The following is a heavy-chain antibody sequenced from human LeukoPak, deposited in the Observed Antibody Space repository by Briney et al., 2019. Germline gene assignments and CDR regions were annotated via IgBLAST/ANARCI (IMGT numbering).Heavy chain of an antibody. J-gene: IGHJ4*02. D-gene: IGHD4/OR15-4a*01. V-gene: IGHV3-64D*06. CDR1: GFTFSASA. CDR2: ITSDGRST. Sequence: RGSLRLSCSASGFTFSASAMHWVRQAPGKGPQFVSAITSDGRSTYYADSVKGRFTISRDNSESTLYLQMSSVRPEDTAVYYCVRDLTWGQGTLVTVSS. CDR3: VRDLT.